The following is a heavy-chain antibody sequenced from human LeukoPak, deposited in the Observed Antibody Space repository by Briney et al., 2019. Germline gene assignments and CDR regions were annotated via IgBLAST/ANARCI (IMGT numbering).Heavy chain of an antibody. CDR3: AREGYCSTTSCYGEADY. CDR2: IYTSGST. Sequence: SQTLSLTCTVSGGSISSGSYYWSWIRQPAGKGLEWIGRIYTSGSTNYNPSFKSRVTISVDTSKNQFSLKLSSVTAADTAVYYCAREGYCSTTSCYGEADYWGQGTLVTVSS. J-gene: IGHJ4*02. D-gene: IGHD2-2*01. CDR1: GGSISSGSYY. V-gene: IGHV4-61*02.